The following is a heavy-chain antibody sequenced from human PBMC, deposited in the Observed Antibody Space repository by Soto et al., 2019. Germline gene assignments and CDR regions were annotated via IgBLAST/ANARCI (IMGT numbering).Heavy chain of an antibody. CDR3: ARCLWFGESAPFDP. CDR2: IIPIFGTA. J-gene: IGHJ5*02. D-gene: IGHD3-10*01. V-gene: IGHV1-69*13. Sequence: WASVKVSCKASGGTFSSYAISWVRQAPGQGLEWMGGIIPIFGTANYAQKFQGRVTITADESTSTAYMELSSLRSEDTAVYYCARCLWFGESAPFDPWGQGTLVTVSS. CDR1: GGTFSSYA.